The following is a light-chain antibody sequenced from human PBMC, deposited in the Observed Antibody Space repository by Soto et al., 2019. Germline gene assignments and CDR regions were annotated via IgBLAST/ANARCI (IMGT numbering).Light chain of an antibody. V-gene: IGLV2-14*01. CDR3: QSYDSSLSGWV. CDR1: SSDVGGYNY. J-gene: IGLJ1*01. Sequence: QSVLTQPASVSGYPGQSITISCTGRSSDVGGYNYVSWYQQHPGKAPKFMIYEVSRRPSGVSNRFSGSKSGNTASLTVSGLQAEDEADYYCQSYDSSLSGWVFGTGTKVTVL. CDR2: EVS.